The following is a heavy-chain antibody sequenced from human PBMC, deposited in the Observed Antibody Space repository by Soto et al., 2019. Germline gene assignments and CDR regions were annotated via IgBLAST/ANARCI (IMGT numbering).Heavy chain of an antibody. D-gene: IGHD5-12*01. CDR2: IIPIFGTA. Sequence: PSVKVSCKASGGTFSSYAISWVRQAPGQGLEWMGGIIPIFGTANYAQKFQGRVTITADKSTSTAYMELSGLRSEDTAVYYCARGGIGGYIKRPFDYWGQGTMVTVYS. J-gene: IGHJ4*02. V-gene: IGHV1-69*06. CDR3: ARGGIGGYIKRPFDY. CDR1: GGTFSSYA.